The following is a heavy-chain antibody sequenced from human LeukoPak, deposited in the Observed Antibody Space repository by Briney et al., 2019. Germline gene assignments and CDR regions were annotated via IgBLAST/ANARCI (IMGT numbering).Heavy chain of an antibody. J-gene: IGHJ4*02. Sequence: PGGSLRLSCAASGFTFSSYAMHWVRQAPGKGLEWVAVISYDGSSKYYADSVKGRFTISRDNSKNTLYLQMNSLRAEDTAVYYCARAEGSSGWYYFDYWGQGTLVTVSS. D-gene: IGHD6-19*01. V-gene: IGHV3-30-3*01. CDR1: GFTFSSYA. CDR3: ARAEGSSGWYYFDY. CDR2: ISYDGSSK.